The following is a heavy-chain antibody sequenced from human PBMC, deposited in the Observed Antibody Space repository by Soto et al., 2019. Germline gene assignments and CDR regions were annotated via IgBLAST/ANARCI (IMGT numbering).Heavy chain of an antibody. D-gene: IGHD3-3*01. Sequence: QVQLVQSGAEVKKPGASVKVSCKASGYTFTSYDINWVRQATGQGLEWMGWMNPNSGNTGYAQKFQGRVTMTRNTSRSPAYMELSSLRSEDTAVYYCAREYYDFWSGYYSGYYYYGMDVWGQGTTVTVSS. J-gene: IGHJ6*02. CDR1: GYTFTSYD. CDR2: MNPNSGNT. V-gene: IGHV1-8*01. CDR3: AREYYDFWSGYYSGYYYYGMDV.